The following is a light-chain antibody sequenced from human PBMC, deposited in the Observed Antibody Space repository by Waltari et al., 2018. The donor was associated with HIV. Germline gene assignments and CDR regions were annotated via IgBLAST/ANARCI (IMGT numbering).Light chain of an antibody. J-gene: IGKJ4*01. CDR1: QDITNY. CDR2: DAS. V-gene: IGKV1-33*01. CDR3: QQYDNLPLT. Sequence: DIQMTQSPSSLSASVGDRVTITCQPSQDITNYLNWYQQKPGKAPKRLIYDASKLETAVPSGFSGSGSETDSNFTISRLQPEDIATYYCQQYDNLPLTFGGGTKVEIK.